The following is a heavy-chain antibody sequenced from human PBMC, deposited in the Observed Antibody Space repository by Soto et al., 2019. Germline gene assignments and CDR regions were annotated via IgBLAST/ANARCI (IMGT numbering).Heavy chain of an antibody. CDR3: ARGEGDSSGYYPFDY. CDR1: GGSIANSNW. V-gene: IGHV4-4*02. J-gene: IGHJ4*02. Sequence: QVQLQESGPGLVKPSGTLSLTCAVSGGSIANSNWWNWVRQPPGKGLEWIGEISHNGLTNYNPSLTSRVTILVDKSKNQFSLKLSSVTAAETAGYYCARGEGDSSGYYPFDYWGQGTLVTVSS. D-gene: IGHD3-22*01. CDR2: ISHNGLT.